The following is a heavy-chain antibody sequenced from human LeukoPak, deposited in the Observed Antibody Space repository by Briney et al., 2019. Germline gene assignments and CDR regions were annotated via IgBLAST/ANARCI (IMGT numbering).Heavy chain of an antibody. CDR3: AKETYASGPYYFDY. Sequence: GGSLRLSCAASGFTFSSYAMTWVRQAPGNGLEWVSAISGSADSTYYAVSVKGRFTISRDNSRNTVYLQMNSLRVEGTAVYYCAKETYASGPYYFDYWGQGTLVTVSS. CDR1: GFTFSSYA. J-gene: IGHJ4*02. V-gene: IGHV3-23*01. D-gene: IGHD3-10*01. CDR2: ISGSADST.